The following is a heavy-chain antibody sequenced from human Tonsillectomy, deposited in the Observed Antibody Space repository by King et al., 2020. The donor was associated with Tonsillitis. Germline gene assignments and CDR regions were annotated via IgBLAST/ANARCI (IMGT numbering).Heavy chain of an antibody. CDR1: GYTFTGYY. CDR3: ARGASGYNPNWFDP. J-gene: IGHJ5*02. Sequence: HVQLVESGTEVKKPGASVKVSCKASGYTFTGYYIHCVRQAPGQGLEWKGWINPNSGDTNFAQKFQGRVTMTRDTSISTAYMELNSLTSDDTAVYYCARGASGYNPNWFDPWGQGTLVTVSS. V-gene: IGHV1-2*02. CDR2: INPNSGDT. D-gene: IGHD5-24*01.